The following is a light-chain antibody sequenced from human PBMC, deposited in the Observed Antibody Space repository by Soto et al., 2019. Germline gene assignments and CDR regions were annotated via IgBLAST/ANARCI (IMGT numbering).Light chain of an antibody. J-gene: IGKJ5*01. Sequence: DIQLTQSPSFLSASVGDRVTITCRASQGISSYLAWNQQKPGKDPKLLIYSSSTLQSGVTSRFIGSGSGTEFTLTISSLKPEDYATYYCQLLNSFPITFGQGTRLEIK. CDR3: QLLNSFPIT. CDR1: QGISSY. CDR2: SSS. V-gene: IGKV1-9*01.